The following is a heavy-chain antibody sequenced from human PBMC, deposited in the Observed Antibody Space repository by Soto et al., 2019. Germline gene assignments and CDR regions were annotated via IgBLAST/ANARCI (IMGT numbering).Heavy chain of an antibody. CDR1: GLTFSNYG. CDR2: VSHDGTNS. V-gene: IGHV3-30*18. J-gene: IGHJ3*01. D-gene: IGHD3-16*01. Sequence: GGSLRLSCTASGLTFSNYGMHWVRQAPGKGLEWVAVVSHDGTNSYYAGSVKGRFTISRDNSKDTLYLQMDSLRVEDTAVYYCAKVLSPIRLLVAFDVWGQGTVVTVSS. CDR3: AKVLSPIRLLVAFDV.